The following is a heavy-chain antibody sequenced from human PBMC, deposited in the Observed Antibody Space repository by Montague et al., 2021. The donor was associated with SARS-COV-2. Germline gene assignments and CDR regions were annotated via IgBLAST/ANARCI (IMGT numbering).Heavy chain of an antibody. CDR1: GFTFSSYA. D-gene: IGHD3-22*01. CDR2: ISNSGGRT. V-gene: IGHV3-23*01. Sequence: SLRLSCAASGFTFSSYALTWVRQAPGKGLEWVSSISNSGGRTYYADSVKGRFTISRDNSKNTLYLQMNSLRGEDTAIYYCAKSGVVTNPYYYGMDVWGQGTTVTVSS. J-gene: IGHJ6*02. CDR3: AKSGVVTNPYYYGMDV.